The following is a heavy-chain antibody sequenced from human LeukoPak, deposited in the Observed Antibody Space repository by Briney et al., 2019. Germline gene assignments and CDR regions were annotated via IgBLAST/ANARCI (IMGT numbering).Heavy chain of an antibody. CDR2: ISAYNGNT. D-gene: IGHD6-13*01. CDR1: GYTFTSYG. Sequence: ASVKVSCKASGYTFTSYGISWVRRAPGQGLVWMGGISAYNGNTNYAQKRQGRVTMPTDTSTSTAYMELRSLRSDDTAVYYCARGRIARSARQQLVRGSEAFDIWGQGTMVTVSS. V-gene: IGHV1-18*01. J-gene: IGHJ3*02. CDR3: ARGRIARSARQQLVRGSEAFDI.